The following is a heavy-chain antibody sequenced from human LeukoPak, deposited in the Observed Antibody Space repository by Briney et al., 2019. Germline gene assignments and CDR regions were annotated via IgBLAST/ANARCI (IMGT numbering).Heavy chain of an antibody. Sequence: SQTLSLTCTVSGGSISSGGYYWSWIRQHPGKGLEWIGYIYYSGSTYYNPSLKSRVTISVDTSKNQFSLKLSSVTAADTAVYYCARDYSSYYYYYMDVWGKGTTVTVSS. D-gene: IGHD2-15*01. CDR2: IYYSGST. V-gene: IGHV4-31*03. CDR1: GGSISSGGYY. CDR3: ARDYSSYYYYYMDV. J-gene: IGHJ6*03.